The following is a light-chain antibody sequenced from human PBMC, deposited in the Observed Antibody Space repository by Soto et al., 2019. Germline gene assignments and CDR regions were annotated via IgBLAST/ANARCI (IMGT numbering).Light chain of an antibody. CDR2: GAS. V-gene: IGKV3-20*01. Sequence: IVLTQSPGTLALSPGERATLSCRASQSVSNNYLAWHQQKRGQAPRLLIYGASNRATGIPDRFSGSGSGTDFTLTISKLEPEDFAVYYCQQYSSAPVTIGGGTKVEIK. CDR1: QSVSNNY. J-gene: IGKJ4*01. CDR3: QQYSSAPVT.